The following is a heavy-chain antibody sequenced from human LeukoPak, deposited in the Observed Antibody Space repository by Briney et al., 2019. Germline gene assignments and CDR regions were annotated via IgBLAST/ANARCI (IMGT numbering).Heavy chain of an antibody. CDR1: RSTFSSYA. Sequence: PGGSLRLSCAASRSTFSSYAMSWVRQAPGKGLEWVSAISGSGGSTYSADSVKGRFTISRDNSKNMLYLQMNNLRAEDTAAYYCAKDVQQWVDYYYGMDVWGQGTTVTVSS. V-gene: IGHV3-23*01. CDR2: ISGSGGST. J-gene: IGHJ6*02. CDR3: AKDVQQWVDYYYGMDV. D-gene: IGHD6-13*01.